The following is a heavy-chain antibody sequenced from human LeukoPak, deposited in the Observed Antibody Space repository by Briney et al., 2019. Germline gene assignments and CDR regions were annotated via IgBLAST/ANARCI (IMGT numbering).Heavy chain of an antibody. CDR3: ARRGDFWSGYYAWFDP. V-gene: IGHV4-38-2*02. CDR1: GYSISSGYY. D-gene: IGHD3-3*01. J-gene: IGHJ5*02. CDR2: IYHSGST. Sequence: SETLSLTCTVSGYSISSGYYWGWIRQPPGKGLEWIGSIYHSGSTYYNPSLKSRVTISVDTSKNQFSLKLSSVTAADTAVYYCARRGDFWSGYYAWFDPWGQGTLVTVSS.